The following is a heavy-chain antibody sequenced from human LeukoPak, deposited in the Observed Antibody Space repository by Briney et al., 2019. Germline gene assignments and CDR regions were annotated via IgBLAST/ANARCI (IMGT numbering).Heavy chain of an antibody. CDR1: GGSFSGYY. V-gene: IGHV4-34*01. CDR3: ARDPTVDAFDI. D-gene: IGHD4-17*01. Sequence: SETLSLTCAVYGGSFSGYYWSWIRQPPGKGLEWIGEINHSGSTNYNPSLKSRVTISVDTSKNQFSLKLSSVTAADTAVYYCARDPTVDAFDIWGQGTMVTVSP. CDR2: INHSGST. J-gene: IGHJ3*02.